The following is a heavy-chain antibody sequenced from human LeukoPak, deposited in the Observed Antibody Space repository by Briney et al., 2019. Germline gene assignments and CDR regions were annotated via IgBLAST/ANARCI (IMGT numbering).Heavy chain of an antibody. CDR3: ARGPNKSDGGNSGSAWFDP. CDR2: MNPNSGNT. D-gene: IGHD4-23*01. J-gene: IGHJ5*02. Sequence: GASVKVSCKASGYTFTTYDINWVRQATGLGLEWMGWMNPNSGNTGYAQKFQGRVTMTRNTSISTAYMELRSLRSEDTAVYYCARGPNKSDGGNSGSAWFDPWGQGTLVTVSS. V-gene: IGHV1-8*01. CDR1: GYTFTTYD.